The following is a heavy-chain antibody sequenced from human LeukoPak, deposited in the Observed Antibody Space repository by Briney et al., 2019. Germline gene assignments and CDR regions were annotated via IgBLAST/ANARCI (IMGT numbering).Heavy chain of an antibody. J-gene: IGHJ4*02. CDR2: INTDGSST. CDR1: GFTFSSYW. D-gene: IGHD2-2*01. Sequence: GGSLRLSCVASGFTFSSYWMHWVRQAPGKGLVWVSRINTDGSSTSYADSVKGRFTISRDNAKNTLYLQMNSLRAEDTAVYYCARGCSSTSCYDYWGQGTLVTVSS. V-gene: IGHV3-74*01. CDR3: ARGCSSTSCYDY.